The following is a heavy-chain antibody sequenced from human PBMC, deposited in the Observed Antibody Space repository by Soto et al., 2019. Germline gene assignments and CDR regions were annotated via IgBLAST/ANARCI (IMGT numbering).Heavy chain of an antibody. CDR1: SGSISSSNF. Sequence: QVQLQESGPGLVKPSGTLSLTCAVSSGSISSSNFWSWVRQPPGQGPEWIGEIYHSGSTNYNPSLKSRVTISVDKAKNQFSLKLSSVTASDTAVYYCARSNRGFGESPFDYWGQVTLVTVSS. CDR3: ARSNRGFGESPFDY. D-gene: IGHD3-10*01. CDR2: IYHSGST. J-gene: IGHJ4*02. V-gene: IGHV4-4*02.